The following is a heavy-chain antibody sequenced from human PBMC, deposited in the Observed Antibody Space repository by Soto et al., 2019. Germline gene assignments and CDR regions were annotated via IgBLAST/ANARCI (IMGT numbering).Heavy chain of an antibody. V-gene: IGHV4-39*01. CDR1: DGSISISSYY. CDR2: IDYSGNT. CDR3: ARGFPTVVTVDY. J-gene: IGHJ4*02. D-gene: IGHD4-17*01. Sequence: PSETLSLTCTFSDGSISISSYYWSWILQPPGKGLVCMGSIDYSGNTYYAPTLKGRVTITVDTSKSQFYLKLSSVSAEDTAVYYCARGFPTVVTVDYWGQGTLVTVPS.